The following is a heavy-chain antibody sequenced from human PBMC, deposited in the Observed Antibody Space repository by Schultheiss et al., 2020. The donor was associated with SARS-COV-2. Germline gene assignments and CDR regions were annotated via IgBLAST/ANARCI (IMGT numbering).Heavy chain of an antibody. CDR3: ARTALRFNYYGMDV. D-gene: IGHD4-17*01. CDR2: FDPEDGET. J-gene: IGHJ6*02. CDR1: GYTFTGYY. V-gene: IGHV1-46*01. Sequence: ASVKVSCKASGYTFTGYYMHWVRQAPGKGLEWMGGFDPEDGETIYAQKFQGRVTMTRDTSTSTVYMELSSLRSEDTAVYYCARTALRFNYYGMDVWGQGTTVTVSS.